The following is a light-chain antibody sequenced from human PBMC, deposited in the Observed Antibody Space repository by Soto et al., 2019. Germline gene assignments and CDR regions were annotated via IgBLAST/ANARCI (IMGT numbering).Light chain of an antibody. CDR1: QGVSSN. J-gene: IGKJ1*01. Sequence: EIVMTQSPATLSVSPGERATLSCRASQGVSSNLAWYQQKPGQAPRLLIYGASTRATGIPARFSGSGSGTEFTLTISSLQSEDFAVYYCQQYNNWPPWTFGQGTK. CDR3: QQYNNWPPWT. V-gene: IGKV3-15*01. CDR2: GAS.